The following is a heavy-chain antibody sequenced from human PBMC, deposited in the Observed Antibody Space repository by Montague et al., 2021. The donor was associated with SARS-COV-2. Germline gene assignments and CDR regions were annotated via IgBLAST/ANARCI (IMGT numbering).Heavy chain of an antibody. V-gene: IGHV4-31*03. CDR2: ISYSGXT. CDR1: GGSISNDDSY. CDR3: ARMYVPAHGTSAASYSDY. D-gene: IGHD6-13*01. Sequence: TLSLTCIVSGGSISNDDSYWTWIRQHPGKGLEWIGYISYSGXTSYXXXXKXRLTISADTSDNQFSLKLTSMTAADTAVYYCARMYVPAHGTSAASYSDYWGRGTLVTVSS. J-gene: IGHJ4*02.